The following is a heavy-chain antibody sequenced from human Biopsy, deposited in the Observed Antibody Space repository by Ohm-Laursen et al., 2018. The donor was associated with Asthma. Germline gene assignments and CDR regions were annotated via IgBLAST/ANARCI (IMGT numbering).Heavy chain of an antibody. CDR2: LIPVLGTP. Sequence: ASVKVSCKSSGDSFSNYAISWARQAPGQGLEWMGGLIPVLGTPDHAQMFEGRVTITADESTSTAYMELSSLSSEDTAVYYCARGYSGSDRIVYYYSGLEVWGQGTTVTVSS. V-gene: IGHV1-69*13. J-gene: IGHJ6*02. CDR1: GDSFSNYA. D-gene: IGHD5-12*01. CDR3: ARGYSGSDRIVYYYSGLEV.